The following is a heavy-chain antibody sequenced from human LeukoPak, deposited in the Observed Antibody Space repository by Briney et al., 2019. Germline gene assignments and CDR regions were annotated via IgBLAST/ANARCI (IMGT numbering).Heavy chain of an antibody. D-gene: IGHD3-10*01. J-gene: IGHJ5*02. CDR1: GFTFDNNG. V-gene: IGHV3-74*01. CDR2: INTDGSSL. CDR3: ARSDYGSGTNNWFDP. Sequence: GGSLRLSCAASGFTFDNNGMSWVRQPPGKGPVWVARINTDGSSLNYADSVKGRFTISRDNAKNSLYPQMNSLRAEDTAVYYCARSDYGSGTNNWFDPWGQGTLVTVSS.